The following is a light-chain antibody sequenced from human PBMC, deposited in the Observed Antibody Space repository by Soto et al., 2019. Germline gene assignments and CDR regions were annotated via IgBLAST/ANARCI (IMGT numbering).Light chain of an antibody. V-gene: IGKV3-20*01. CDR3: QQYDNSLRGFT. CDR2: GAS. CDR1: QSVSSN. J-gene: IGKJ3*01. Sequence: PSVSPGEGATPSRRARQSVSSNLTWYQQKPGQAPRLLIYGASSRATGIPGRFSGSGSGTDFTLTISRLEPEDFAVYYCQQYDNSLRGFTFGPGTKVDI.